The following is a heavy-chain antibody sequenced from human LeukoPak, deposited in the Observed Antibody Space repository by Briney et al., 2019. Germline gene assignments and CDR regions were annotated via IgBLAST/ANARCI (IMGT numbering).Heavy chain of an antibody. D-gene: IGHD4-11*01. CDR2: VYYVGST. J-gene: IGHJ4*02. Sequence: SETLSLTCTVSGGSFSSASYYWSWIRQPPGKGLEWIGYVYYVGSTNYNPSLRSRVTISLDKRKNQVSLKLSSVSAADTAVYYCARFWQVNYVFDFWGQGTLVSVSS. V-gene: IGHV4-61*01. CDR1: GGSFSSASYY. CDR3: ARFWQVNYVFDF.